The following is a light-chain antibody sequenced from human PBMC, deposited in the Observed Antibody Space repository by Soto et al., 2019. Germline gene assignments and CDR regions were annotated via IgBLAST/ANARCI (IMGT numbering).Light chain of an antibody. V-gene: IGKV3-20*01. Sequence: EIVLTQSPGTLSLSPGERATLSCSASQTISRNFLAWYQQRPGQAPRLLFFGASSRATGIPDRFSGSGSGTDFTLTINRLEPEDLSVYYCQHYDTSPYTFGQGTKLEIK. J-gene: IGKJ2*01. CDR3: QHYDTSPYT. CDR1: QTISRNF. CDR2: GAS.